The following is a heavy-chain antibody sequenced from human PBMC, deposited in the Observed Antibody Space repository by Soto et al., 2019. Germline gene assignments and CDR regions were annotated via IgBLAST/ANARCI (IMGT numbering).Heavy chain of an antibody. CDR2: IYHGGST. CDR3: ARDRRSLYHDGSGLDY. J-gene: IGHJ4*02. CDR1: GGSISSGGYS. D-gene: IGHD3-22*01. Sequence: QLQLQESGSGLVRPSQTLSLSCAVSGGSISSGGYSWNWIRQSPGKGLEWIGYIYHGGSTYSNPSLEGRVPLSVDTSKNHFSLRLNSVLAADTAVYYCARDRRSLYHDGSGLDYWGQGILVTVSS. V-gene: IGHV4-30-2*06.